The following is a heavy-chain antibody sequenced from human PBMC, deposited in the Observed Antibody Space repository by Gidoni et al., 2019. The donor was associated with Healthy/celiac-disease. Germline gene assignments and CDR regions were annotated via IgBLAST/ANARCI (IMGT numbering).Heavy chain of an antibody. CDR3: ARSGYSSSWYPSPGP. CDR2: INHSGST. Sequence: QVQLQQWGAGLLKPSETLSLTCAVYGGSFSGYYWSWIRQPPGKGLEWIGEINHSGSTNYNQALKSRVNISVDTSKNQFSLKLSSVTAADTAVYYCARSGYSSSWYPSPGPWGQGTLVTVSS. CDR1: GGSFSGYY. J-gene: IGHJ4*02. V-gene: IGHV4-34*01. D-gene: IGHD6-13*01.